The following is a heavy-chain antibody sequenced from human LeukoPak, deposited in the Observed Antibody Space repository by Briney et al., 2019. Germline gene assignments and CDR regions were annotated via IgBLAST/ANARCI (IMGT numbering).Heavy chain of an antibody. CDR1: GGSISSYY. J-gene: IGHJ4*02. D-gene: IGHD3-22*01. CDR2: IYYSGST. V-gene: IGHV4-59*01. CDR3: ARGIYDSSGYYHGD. Sequence: SSETLSLTCTVSGGSISSYYWSWIRQPPGKGLEWIGYIYYSGSTNYNPSLKSRVTISVDTSKNRFSLKLSSVTAADTAVYYCARGIYDSSGYYHGDWGQGTLVTVSS.